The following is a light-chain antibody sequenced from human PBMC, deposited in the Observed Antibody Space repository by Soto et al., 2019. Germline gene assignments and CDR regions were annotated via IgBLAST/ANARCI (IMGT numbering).Light chain of an antibody. J-gene: IGLJ1*01. V-gene: IGLV2-14*01. CDR2: EVS. CDR1: SSDVGGYNY. CDR3: SSFTNTITRYA. Sequence: QSALTQPASVSGSPGQSITISCTGTSSDVGGYNYVSWFQHHPGKAPKLIIYEVSYRPSGVSARFSGSKSSDTASLTISGLQAEDEADYYCSSFTNTITRYAFGTGTKLTVL.